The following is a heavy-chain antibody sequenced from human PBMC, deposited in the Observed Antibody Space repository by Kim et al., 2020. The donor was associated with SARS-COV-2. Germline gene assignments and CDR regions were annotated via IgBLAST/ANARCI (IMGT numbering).Heavy chain of an antibody. J-gene: IGHJ4*02. CDR1: GGSISSGGHY. CDR2: IYYSGSA. CDR3: AGADAWGTDYFDY. V-gene: IGHV4-31*03. Sequence: SETLSLTCNVSGGSISSGGHYWSRIRQHPGKGLEWIGYIYYSGSAYYNPSLKSRVAISVDTSQNQFSLKLSSVTAADTAEYYCAGADAWGTDYFDYWGQG. D-gene: IGHD7-27*01.